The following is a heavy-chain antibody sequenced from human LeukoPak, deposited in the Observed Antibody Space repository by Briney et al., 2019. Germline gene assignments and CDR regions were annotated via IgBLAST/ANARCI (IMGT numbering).Heavy chain of an antibody. Sequence: SETLSLTCTVSGGSISNTLYYWAWIRQPPGKGLEWIGSGSTYYNPSLKSRVTISVDTSKNLFPLKLTSVTAADPAVYYCARAGGSGWIVYWGQGTLVTVSS. V-gene: IGHV4-39*06. CDR2: GST. D-gene: IGHD6-19*01. J-gene: IGHJ4*02. CDR1: GGSISNTLYY. CDR3: ARAGGSGWIVY.